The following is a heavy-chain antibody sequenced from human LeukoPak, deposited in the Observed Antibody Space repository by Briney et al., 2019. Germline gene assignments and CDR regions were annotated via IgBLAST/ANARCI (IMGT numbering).Heavy chain of an antibody. J-gene: IGHJ4*02. Sequence: ASVKVSCKAFGFIFTTFGLTWVRRAPGQGLEWMGWINTYNGNTNYAQNLQGRVTMTTDTSTSTAYMELRSLTSDDTAVYYCARLGSDCGGGNCYWGQGTLVTVSS. CDR2: INTYNGNT. D-gene: IGHD2-15*01. V-gene: IGHV1-18*01. CDR1: GFIFTTFG. CDR3: ARLGSDCGGGNCY.